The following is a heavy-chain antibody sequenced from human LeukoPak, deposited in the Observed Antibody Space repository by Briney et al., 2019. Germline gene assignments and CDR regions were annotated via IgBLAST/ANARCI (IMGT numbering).Heavy chain of an antibody. D-gene: IGHD6-19*01. CDR3: ARSYSSGCFYY. J-gene: IGHJ4*02. V-gene: IGHV4-38-2*02. Sequence: SETLSLTCTVSGYSISSGYYWGWIRQPPGKGLVWIGSIYHSGSTYYNPSLKSRVTISVDTSKNQFSLKLSSVTAADTAVYYCARSYSSGCFYYWGQGTLVTVSS. CDR2: IYHSGST. CDR1: GYSISSGYY.